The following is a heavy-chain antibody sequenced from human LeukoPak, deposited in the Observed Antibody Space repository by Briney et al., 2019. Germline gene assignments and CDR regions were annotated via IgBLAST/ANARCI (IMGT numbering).Heavy chain of an antibody. CDR3: AREGRVDGIIDY. Sequence: PGGSVRLSCAASGFTFSSYSMNWVRQAPGKGLEWVSSISSSSSYIYYADSVKGRFTISRDNAKNSLYLQMNSLRAEDTAVYYCAREGRVDGIIDYWGQGTLVTVSS. V-gene: IGHV3-21*01. CDR1: GFTFSSYS. D-gene: IGHD1-14*01. J-gene: IGHJ4*02. CDR2: ISSSSSYI.